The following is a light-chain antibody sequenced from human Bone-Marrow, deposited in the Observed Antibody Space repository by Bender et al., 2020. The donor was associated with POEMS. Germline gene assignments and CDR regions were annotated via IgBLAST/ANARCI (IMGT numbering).Light chain of an antibody. CDR3: SSWDDSLSGWV. Sequence: SYELTQSPSVSVSPGQTAIISCFGDKLGDKYAFWYQQKPGQPPVLVIYKDTMRPSGVPARFSGSKSGTSASLAISDIQSEDEGDYYCSSWDDSLSGWVFGGGTKLTVL. CDR1: KLGDKY. J-gene: IGLJ3*02. V-gene: IGLV3-1*01. CDR2: KDT.